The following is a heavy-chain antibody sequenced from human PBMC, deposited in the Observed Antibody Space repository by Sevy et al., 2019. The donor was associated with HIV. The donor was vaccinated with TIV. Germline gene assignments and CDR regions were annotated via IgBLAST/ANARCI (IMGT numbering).Heavy chain of an antibody. V-gene: IGHV3-23*01. CDR3: AKYYPLTTRPGYSYYYLDV. CDR1: GFTFSSYA. Sequence: GESLKISCAASGFTFSSYAMSWVRQAPGKGLEWVSGISGSDGSTYYADSMKGRFTISRDNSKNKLYLKMNSLRAEDTAVYYCAKYYPLTTRPGYSYYYLDVWGKGTTVTVSS. CDR2: ISGSDGST. J-gene: IGHJ6*03. D-gene: IGHD6-6*01.